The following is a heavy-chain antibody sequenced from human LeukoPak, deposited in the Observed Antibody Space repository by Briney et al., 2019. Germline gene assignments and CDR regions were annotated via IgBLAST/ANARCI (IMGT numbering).Heavy chain of an antibody. D-gene: IGHD3-22*01. J-gene: IGHJ3*01. Sequence: ASVKVSCKASDYTFNNYGITWVRQAPGQGLEWMARISAYNGDKNYAQKLQGRVTMTTDTSTSTAYMELRSLSSDDTAVYYCARASASPTNSNSYYFETTKKNAFDFWGQGTMVTVSS. V-gene: IGHV1-18*01. CDR3: ARASASPTNSNSYYFETTKKNAFDF. CDR2: ISAYNGDK. CDR1: DYTFNNYG.